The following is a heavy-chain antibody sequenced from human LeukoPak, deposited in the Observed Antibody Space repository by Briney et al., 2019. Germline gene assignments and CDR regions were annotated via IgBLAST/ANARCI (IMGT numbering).Heavy chain of an antibody. D-gene: IGHD2-2*01. Sequence: PGGSLRLSCAASGFTFSACSMNWVRQAPGKGLEWVSVISSDSAYIYYADSVKGRFTVYRDNAKNSLSLHMGSLRAEDTGVYYCARDGTGWSRDYWGQGTLVTVSS. CDR3: ARDGTGWSRDY. CDR2: ISSDSAYI. J-gene: IGHJ4*02. CDR1: GFTFSACS. V-gene: IGHV3-21*01.